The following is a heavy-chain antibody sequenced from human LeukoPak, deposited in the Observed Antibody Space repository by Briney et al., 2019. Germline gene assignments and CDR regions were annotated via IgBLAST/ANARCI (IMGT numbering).Heavy chain of an antibody. V-gene: IGHV3-23*01. CDR1: GFTFSSYA. J-gene: IGHJ6*03. Sequence: GGSLRLSCAASGFTFSSYAMGWVRQAPGKGLEWVSAISGSGGNTYYADSVKGRFTISRDNSKNTLYLQMNSLRAEDTAVYYCALTRLYYYYYMDVWGKGTTVTVSS. CDR2: ISGSGGNT. CDR3: ALTRLYYYYYMDV. D-gene: IGHD2-15*01.